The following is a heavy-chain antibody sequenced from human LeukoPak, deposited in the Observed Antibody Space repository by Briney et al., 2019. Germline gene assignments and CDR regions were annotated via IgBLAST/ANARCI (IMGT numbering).Heavy chain of an antibody. CDR1: GFTFSGYG. V-gene: IGHV3-30*02. CDR3: AKGPVNSYDSSGQNWYFDY. CDR2: IRYDGSNK. J-gene: IGHJ4*02. D-gene: IGHD3-22*01. Sequence: GGSLRLSCAASGFTFSGYGMHWVRQAPGKGLEWVAFIRYDGSNKYYADSVKGRFTISRDNSRDNSKNTLYLQMNSLRAEDTAVYYCAKGPVNSYDSSGQNWYFDYWGQGTLVTVSS.